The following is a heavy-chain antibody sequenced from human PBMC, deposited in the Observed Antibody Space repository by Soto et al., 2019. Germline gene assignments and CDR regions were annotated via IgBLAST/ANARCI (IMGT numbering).Heavy chain of an antibody. CDR1: GFTFSSYG. J-gene: IGHJ4*02. D-gene: IGHD3-22*01. CDR3: ATRAIDSSGYYLAGGFDY. CDR2: ISYDGSNK. V-gene: IGHV3-30*03. Sequence: QVQLVESGGGVVQPGRSLRLSCAASGFTFSSYGMHWVRQAPGKGLEWVAVISYDGSNKYYADSVKGRFTISRDNSKNTLYLQMNSLRAEDTAVYYCATRAIDSSGYYLAGGFDYWGQGTLVTVSS.